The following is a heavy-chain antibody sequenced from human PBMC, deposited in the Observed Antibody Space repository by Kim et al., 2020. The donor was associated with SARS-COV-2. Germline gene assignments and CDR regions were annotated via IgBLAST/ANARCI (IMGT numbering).Heavy chain of an antibody. V-gene: IGHV4-39*01. D-gene: IGHD6-13*01. CDR3: ARHEAAAESCWFDP. J-gene: IGHJ5*02. Sequence: PSLKSRVTISVDTSKNQFSLKLSSVTAADTAVYYCARHEAAAESCWFDPWGQGTLVTVSS.